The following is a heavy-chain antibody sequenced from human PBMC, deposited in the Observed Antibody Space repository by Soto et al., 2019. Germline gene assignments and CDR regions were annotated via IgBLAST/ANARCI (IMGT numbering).Heavy chain of an antibody. CDR2: IYYSGST. D-gene: IGHD3-10*01. CDR1: GGSISSGGYY. CDR3: ASGSGSYYSWFDP. Sequence: PSETLSLTCTVSGGSISSGGYYWSWIRQHPGKGLEWIGYIYYSGSTYYNPSLKSRVTISVDTSKNQFSLKRSSVTAADTAVYYCASGSGSYYSWFDPWGQGTLATVSS. J-gene: IGHJ5*02. V-gene: IGHV4-31*03.